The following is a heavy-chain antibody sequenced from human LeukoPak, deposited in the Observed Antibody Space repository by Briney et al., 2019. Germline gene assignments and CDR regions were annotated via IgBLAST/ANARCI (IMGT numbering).Heavy chain of an antibody. CDR2: IYHSGST. D-gene: IGHD1-26*01. V-gene: IGHV4-38-2*01. J-gene: IGHJ4*02. Sequence: PSETLSLTCAVSGHSISSGYYWGWIRQPPGKGLEWIGSIYHSGSTYYNPSLKSRVTISVDTSKNQFSLKLSSVTAADTAVYYCARVGVRGWEVTNFDYWGQGTLVTVSS. CDR3: ARVGVRGWEVTNFDY. CDR1: GHSISSGYY.